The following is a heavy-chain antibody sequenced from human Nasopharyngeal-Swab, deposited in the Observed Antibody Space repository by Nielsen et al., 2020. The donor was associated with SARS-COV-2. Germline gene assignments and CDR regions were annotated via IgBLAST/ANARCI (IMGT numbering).Heavy chain of an antibody. J-gene: IGHJ6*02. CDR3: TRTPSVGYAMDV. CDR1: GFTFADYW. V-gene: IGHV3-74*01. Sequence: GESLKISCAASGFTFADYWMHWVRQAPGKGLVWVSRINSDGSGTTYADSVRGRFTTSRANAKNTLYLQLNSLRVEDTAAYFCTRTPSVGYAMDVWGQGTTVTVSS. CDR2: INSDGSGT. D-gene: IGHD3-3*01.